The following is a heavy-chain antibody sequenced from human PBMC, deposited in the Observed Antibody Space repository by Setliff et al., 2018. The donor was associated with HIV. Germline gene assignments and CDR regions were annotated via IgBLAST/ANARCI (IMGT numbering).Heavy chain of an antibody. D-gene: IGHD1-1*01. V-gene: IGHV1-18*01. J-gene: IGHJ4*02. CDR1: GYMFGPYG. CDR3: VRDEKRCAGGTLFYFDL. Sequence: ASVKVSCKASGYMFGPYGFSWVRQVPGQRLEWMGWITDDNRDTHSARNFQGRITLTTDISSTTAYMELGSLTSDDTAVYYCVRDEKRCAGGTLFYFDLWGQGTLVTVSS. CDR2: ITDDNRDT.